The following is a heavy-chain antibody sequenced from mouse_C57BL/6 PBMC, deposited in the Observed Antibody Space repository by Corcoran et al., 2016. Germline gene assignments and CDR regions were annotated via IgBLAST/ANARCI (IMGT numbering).Heavy chain of an antibody. J-gene: IGHJ3*01. CDR2: INPNNGGT. Sequence: EGQLQQSGPELVKPGASVKISCKASGYTFTDYYMNWVKQSHGKSLEWIGDINPNNGGTSYNQKFKGKATLTVDKSSSTAYMELRSLTSEDSAVYYCARGVAYWGQGTLVTVSA. V-gene: IGHV1-26*01. CDR3: ARGVAY. CDR1: GYTFTDYY.